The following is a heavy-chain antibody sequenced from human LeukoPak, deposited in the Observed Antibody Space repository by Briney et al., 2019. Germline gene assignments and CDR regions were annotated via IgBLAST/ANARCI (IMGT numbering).Heavy chain of an antibody. CDR2: ISNGGGST. V-gene: IGHV3-23*01. J-gene: IGHJ4*02. CDR1: GFTFTNYA. D-gene: IGHD3-10*01. CDR3: AKEPAYFYGSGSFSHYFDC. Sequence: PGGSLRLSCVASGFTFTNYAMTWVRQAPGKGLEWVSSISNGGGSTYYADSVKGRFTISRDNSKSTLYLQMNSLRAEDTAVHFCAKEPAYFYGSGSFSHYFDCWGQGTLVTASS.